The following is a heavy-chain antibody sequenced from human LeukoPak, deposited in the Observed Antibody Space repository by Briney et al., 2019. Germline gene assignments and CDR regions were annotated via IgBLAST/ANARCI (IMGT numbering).Heavy chain of an antibody. CDR1: GFTFSSYD. V-gene: IGHV3-23*01. Sequence: GGSLRLSCAASGFTFSSYDMSWVRQAPGKGLEWVSAITGNRGRTYYADSVKGRFTISRDNSKNTLYLQMNSLRAEDTAVYYCAKERHRYCSSTSCYYFDYWGQGTLVTVSS. D-gene: IGHD2-2*01. J-gene: IGHJ4*02. CDR3: AKERHRYCSSTSCYYFDY. CDR2: ITGNRGRT.